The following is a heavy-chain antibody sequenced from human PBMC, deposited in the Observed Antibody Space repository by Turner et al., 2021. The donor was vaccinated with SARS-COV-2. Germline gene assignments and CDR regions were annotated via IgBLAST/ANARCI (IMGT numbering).Heavy chain of an antibody. V-gene: IGHV1-2*02. CDR1: GYTFTNYY. D-gene: IGHD6-13*01. J-gene: IGHJ4*02. Sequence: QVQLVQSGAEVKKPGASVKVSCKTSGYTFTNYYMHWVRQAPGQGLGWMGWVNPNSGGTNYALRFQGRVTMTSDTSITTAYMELNSLRSDDTAVYYCAKVVLQGIPNFDFWGQGTLVTVSS. CDR3: AKVVLQGIPNFDF. CDR2: VNPNSGGT.